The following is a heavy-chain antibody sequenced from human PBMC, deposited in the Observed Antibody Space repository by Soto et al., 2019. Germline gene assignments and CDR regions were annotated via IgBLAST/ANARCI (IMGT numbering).Heavy chain of an antibody. CDR3: ARELRFGEDYYGMDV. V-gene: IGHV4-31*03. J-gene: IGHJ6*02. Sequence: SETLSLTCTVSGGSISSGGYYWSWIRQHPGKGLEWIGYIYYSGSTYYNPSLKSRVTISVDTSKNQFPLKLSSVTAADTAVYYCARELRFGEDYYGMDVWGQGTTVT. D-gene: IGHD3-10*01. CDR1: GGSISSGGYY. CDR2: IYYSGST.